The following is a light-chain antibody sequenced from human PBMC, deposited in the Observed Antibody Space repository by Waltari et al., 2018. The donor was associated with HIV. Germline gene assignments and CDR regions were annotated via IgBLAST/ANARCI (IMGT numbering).Light chain of an antibody. V-gene: IGLV7-46*01. Sequence: QAVVTQEPSLTVSPGGTVTLTCGSSSGPVTSGHHPYWFQQKSGQAPRTLIHDTFNKHSWTPARFSGSLLGGRAALTLSGAQPEDEAEYFCLLSFAGARPVVFGGGTNLTVL. CDR1: SGPVTSGHH. J-gene: IGLJ2*01. CDR2: DTF. CDR3: LLSFAGARPVV.